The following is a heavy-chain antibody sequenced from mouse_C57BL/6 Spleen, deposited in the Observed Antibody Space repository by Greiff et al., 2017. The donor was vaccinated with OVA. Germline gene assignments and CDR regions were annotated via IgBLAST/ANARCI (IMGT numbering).Heavy chain of an antibody. Sequence: VQLQQSGAELVKPGASVKISCKASGYAFSSYWMNWVKQRPGKGLEWIGQLYPGDGDTNYNGKFKGKATLTADKSSSTAYMQLSSLTSEDSAVYFCANYGSSNYAMDYWGQGTSVTVSS. CDR3: ANYGSSNYAMDY. D-gene: IGHD1-1*01. V-gene: IGHV1-80*01. CDR1: GYAFSSYW. CDR2: LYPGDGDT. J-gene: IGHJ4*01.